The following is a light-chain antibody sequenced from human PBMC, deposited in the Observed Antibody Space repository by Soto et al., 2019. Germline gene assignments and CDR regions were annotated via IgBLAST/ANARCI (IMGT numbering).Light chain of an antibody. CDR3: QQYGSSPIT. V-gene: IGKV3-20*01. J-gene: IGKJ1*01. CDR2: GAS. Sequence: VLTQSPVTLSLSPGERATLSCRASQSVSSSYLDRDQQKPGQAPRLLIHGASSRATGIPDRISGSGSGTDFTLTISRLEPEDFAVYYCQQYGSSPITFGQGTNVDIK. CDR1: QSVSSSY.